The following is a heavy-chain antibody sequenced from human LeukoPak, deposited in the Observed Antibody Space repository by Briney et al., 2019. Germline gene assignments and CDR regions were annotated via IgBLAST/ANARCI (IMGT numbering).Heavy chain of an antibody. V-gene: IGHV4-4*07. J-gene: IGHJ4*02. CDR1: GGSITSYY. CDR3: AGEGHYYDDTGYYYGGEDY. Sequence: PSETLSLTXTVSGGSITSYYWSSIRQPAGKGVEWLGRIYTRGSTKYSPSLKSRVTLSVDTSKNQFSLRLSSVTAADTAVYYCAGEGHYYDDTGYYYGGEDYWGQGTLVTVSS. CDR2: IYTRGST. D-gene: IGHD3-22*01.